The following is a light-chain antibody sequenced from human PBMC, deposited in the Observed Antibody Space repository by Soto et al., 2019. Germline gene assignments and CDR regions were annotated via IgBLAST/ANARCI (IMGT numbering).Light chain of an antibody. J-gene: IGKJ5*01. Sequence: VMTQSPATLSVSPGERATLSCRASQSVSSSYLAWCQQKPGQAPRLLIYGASTRATGIPDRFSGTGSGTDFTLTISRLEPEDFAVYYCQHFGDSPITFGQGTRLEIK. CDR1: QSVSSSY. CDR2: GAS. CDR3: QHFGDSPIT. V-gene: IGKV3-20*01.